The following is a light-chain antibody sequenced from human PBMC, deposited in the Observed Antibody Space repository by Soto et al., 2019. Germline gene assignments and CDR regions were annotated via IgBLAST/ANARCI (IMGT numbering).Light chain of an antibody. CDR2: NDR. V-gene: IGLV3-21*02. CDR1: NIGSKS. CDR3: QLWVSSSHHFYA. J-gene: IGLJ1*01. Sequence: YELTQPPSVSVAPGQTARITCGGDNIGSKSVHWYQQKPGQAPVLVVYNDRGRPSGIPERFSGSNSGNTATLTISRVEAGDEADYYCQLWVSSSHHFYAFGTGTKVTVL.